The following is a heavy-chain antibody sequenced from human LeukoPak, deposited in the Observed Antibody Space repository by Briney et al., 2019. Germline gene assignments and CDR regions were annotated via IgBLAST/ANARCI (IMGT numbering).Heavy chain of an antibody. D-gene: IGHD3-22*01. J-gene: IGHJ3*02. CDR3: AKDPRYYDSSGYYHSDAFDI. CDR1: GFTFSSYA. CDR2: ISGSGGST. V-gene: IGHV3-23*01. Sequence: GGSLRLSCAASGFTFSSYAMSWVRQAPGKGLEWVSAISGSGGSTYYADSVKGRFTISRDNSKNTLYLRMNSLRAEDTAVYYCAKDPRYYDSSGYYHSDAFDIWGQGTMVTVSS.